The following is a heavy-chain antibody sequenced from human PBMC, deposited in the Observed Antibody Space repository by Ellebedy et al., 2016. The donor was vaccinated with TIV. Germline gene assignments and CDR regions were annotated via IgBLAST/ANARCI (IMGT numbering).Heavy chain of an antibody. CDR2: IIPIFGTA. J-gene: IGHJ4*02. V-gene: IGHV1-69*13. CDR3: ASNRVIAAAGTLDY. D-gene: IGHD6-13*01. CDR1: GGTFSSYA. Sequence: SVKVSXXASGGTFSSYAISWVRQAPGQGLEWMGGIIPIFGTANYAQKFQGRVTITADESTSTAYMELSSLRSEDTAVYYCASNRVIAAAGTLDYWGQGTLVTVSS.